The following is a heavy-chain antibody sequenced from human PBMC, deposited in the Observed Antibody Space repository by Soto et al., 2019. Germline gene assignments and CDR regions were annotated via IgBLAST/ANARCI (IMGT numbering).Heavy chain of an antibody. Sequence: SETLSLTCTVSGGSMNAYYWSWIRQSPGTSGKGLEWIGYIYYSGSTSYNPSLKSRVSISVDTSKNKFSLNLSSVTAADTAVYYCARGSSWYDYWGQGTLVTVSS. CDR1: GGSMNAYY. J-gene: IGHJ4*02. CDR2: IYYSGST. CDR3: ARGSSWYDY. D-gene: IGHD6-13*01. V-gene: IGHV4-59*01.